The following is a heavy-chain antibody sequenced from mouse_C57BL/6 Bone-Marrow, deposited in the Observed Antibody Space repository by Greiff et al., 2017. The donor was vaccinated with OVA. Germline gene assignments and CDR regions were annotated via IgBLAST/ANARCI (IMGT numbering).Heavy chain of an antibody. CDR3: ARESDYYGRDYYAMDY. CDR2: IDPSDSYT. CDR1: GYTFTSYW. D-gene: IGHD1-1*01. J-gene: IGHJ4*01. V-gene: IGHV1-69*01. Sequence: QVQLQQPGAELVMPGASVKLSCKASGYTFTSYWMPWVKQRPGQGLAWIGEIDPSDSYTNYNQKFKGKSTLTVDKSSSTAYMQLSSLTSEDSAVYYCARESDYYGRDYYAMDYWGQGTSVTVSS.